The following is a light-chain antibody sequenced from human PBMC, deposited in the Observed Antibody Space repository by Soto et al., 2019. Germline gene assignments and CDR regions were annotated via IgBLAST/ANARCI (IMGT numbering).Light chain of an antibody. CDR3: QQRRSWPPTIT. V-gene: IGKV3D-15*01. CDR1: QSVSSN. Sequence: EIVMTQSPATLFVSPGERATLSCRATQSVSSNIAWYQQKPGQAPRLLIYGASTRATDIPPRFSGSGSGTDFTLTISSLEPEDFAVYYCQQRRSWPPTITFGQGTRLEIK. CDR2: GAS. J-gene: IGKJ5*01.